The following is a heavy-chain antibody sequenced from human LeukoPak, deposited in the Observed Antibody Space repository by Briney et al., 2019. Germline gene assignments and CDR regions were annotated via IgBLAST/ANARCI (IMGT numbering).Heavy chain of an antibody. J-gene: IGHJ4*02. Sequence: GGSLRLSCAASGFTFSSYSMNWVRQAPGKGLEWVSAISGSGGSTYYADSVKGRFTISRDNSKNTLYLQMNSLRAEDTAVYYCAKDKGIAVAGRGFDYWGQGTLVTVSS. V-gene: IGHV3-23*01. D-gene: IGHD6-19*01. CDR3: AKDKGIAVAGRGFDY. CDR1: GFTFSSYS. CDR2: ISGSGGST.